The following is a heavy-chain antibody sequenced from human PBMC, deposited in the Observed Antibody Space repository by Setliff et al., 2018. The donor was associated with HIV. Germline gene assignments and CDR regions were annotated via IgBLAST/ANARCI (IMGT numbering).Heavy chain of an antibody. V-gene: IGHV3-30*02. CDR1: GFTFSVHG. CDR2: INYDEGYE. CDR3: AKDGDFRNSDYDAFDF. J-gene: IGHJ3*01. D-gene: IGHD7-27*01. Sequence: PGESLTISCAASGFTFSVHGMHWGRKAPGRGLEWVAFINYDEGYEYYADSVQGRVTISRDNSKNTVDLQMNSLRLEDTGVYYCAKDGDFRNSDYDAFDFWGQGTMVTVSS.